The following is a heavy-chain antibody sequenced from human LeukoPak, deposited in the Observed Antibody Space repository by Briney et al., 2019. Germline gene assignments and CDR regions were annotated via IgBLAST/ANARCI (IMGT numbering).Heavy chain of an antibody. V-gene: IGHV1-69*01. CDR2: IIPIFGTA. CDR3: ARDLTESSSGWYVWFDP. Sequence: ASVKVSCKASGGTFSSYAISWGRRAPGQGLEWMGGIIPIFGTANYAQKFQGRVTITADESTSTAYMELSSLRSEDTAVYYCARDLTESSSGWYVWFDPWGQGTLVTVSS. J-gene: IGHJ5*02. D-gene: IGHD6-19*01. CDR1: GGTFSSYA.